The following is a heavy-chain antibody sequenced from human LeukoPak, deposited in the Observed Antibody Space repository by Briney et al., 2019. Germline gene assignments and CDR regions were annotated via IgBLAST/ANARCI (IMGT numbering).Heavy chain of an antibody. CDR1: GFSFLHYG. Sequence: GRSLRLSCAASGFSFLHYGMHWVRQAPGKGLEWVAFISSDGSKEYYADSVKGRFTISRDNSKNTLYLHVNSPRAEDTAVFFRAKDGYCSGGSCYANFFDRWGQGTLVTVSS. D-gene: IGHD2-15*01. V-gene: IGHV3-30*18. CDR3: AKDGYCSGGSCYANFFDR. CDR2: ISSDGSKE. J-gene: IGHJ4*02.